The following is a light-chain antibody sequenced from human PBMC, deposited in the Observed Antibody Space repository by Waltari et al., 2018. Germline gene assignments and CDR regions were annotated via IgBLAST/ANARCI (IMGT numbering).Light chain of an antibody. CDR2: AAS. J-gene: IGKJ1*01. V-gene: IGKV1-6*01. CDR1: QGIRND. CDR3: LQDYNYPHT. Sequence: AIQMTQSPSSLSASVGDRITITCRASQGIRNDLGWYQQKPGKAPNLRIYAASSLQSGVPSRFSGSRSGTDFTLTISSLQPEDFATYYCLQDYNYPHTFGQGTKVEIK.